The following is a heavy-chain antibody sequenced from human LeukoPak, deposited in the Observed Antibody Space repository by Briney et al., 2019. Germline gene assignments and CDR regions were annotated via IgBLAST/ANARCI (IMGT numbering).Heavy chain of an antibody. Sequence: SETLSLTCAVYGGSFSGYYWSWIRQPPGKGLEWIGEINHSGSTNYNPSLTSRVTISVVTSKNQFSLKLSSVTAADTAVYYCARNLLWRRGIDYWGQGTLVTVSS. CDR1: GGSFSGYY. CDR3: ARNLLWRRGIDY. V-gene: IGHV4-34*01. D-gene: IGHD3-10*01. CDR2: INHSGST. J-gene: IGHJ4*02.